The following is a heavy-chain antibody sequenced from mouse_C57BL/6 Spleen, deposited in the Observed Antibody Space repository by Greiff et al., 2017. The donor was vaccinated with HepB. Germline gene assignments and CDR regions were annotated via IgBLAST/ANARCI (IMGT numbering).Heavy chain of an antibody. V-gene: IGHV1-53*01. CDR3: ARDPYSNYVERYYYAMDY. CDR1: GYTFTSYW. J-gene: IGHJ4*01. Sequence: VQLQQPGTELVKPGASVKLSCKASGYTFTSYWMHWVKQRPGQGLEWIGNINPSNGGTNYNEKFKSKATLTVDKSSSTAYMQLSSLTSEDSAVYYCARDPYSNYVERYYYAMDYWGQGTSVTVSS. D-gene: IGHD2-5*01. CDR2: INPSNGGT.